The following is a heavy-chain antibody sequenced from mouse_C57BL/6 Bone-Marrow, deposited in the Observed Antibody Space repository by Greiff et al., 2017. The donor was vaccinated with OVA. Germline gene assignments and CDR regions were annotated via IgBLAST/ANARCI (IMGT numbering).Heavy chain of an antibody. CDR1: GFTFSSYA. Sequence: EVKLMESGEGLVKPGGSLTLSCAASGFTFSSYAMSWVRQTPEKRLEWVAYISSGGDYIYYADTVTGRFTISRDNARNTLYLQMSSLKSEDTAMYYCTRLLDAMDYWGQGTAVTVSS. V-gene: IGHV5-9-1*02. D-gene: IGHD2-1*01. J-gene: IGHJ4*01. CDR2: ISSGGDYI. CDR3: TRLLDAMDY.